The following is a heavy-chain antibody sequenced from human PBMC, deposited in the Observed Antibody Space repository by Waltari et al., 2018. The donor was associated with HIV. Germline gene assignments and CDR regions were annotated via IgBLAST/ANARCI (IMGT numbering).Heavy chain of an antibody. Sequence: QVQLVESGGGVVQPGRSLRLSCAASGCDFSNFGMHWVRQAPGKGLEWVGVIWFDSSNKYYGDSVKGRFTISRDNSKKTVYLQMNSLRGEDTAVYYCARLTREGYNGGFDYWGQGTLVTVSS. J-gene: IGHJ4*02. D-gene: IGHD1-1*01. V-gene: IGHV3-33*08. CDR1: GCDFSNFG. CDR3: ARLTREGYNGGFDY. CDR2: IWFDSSNK.